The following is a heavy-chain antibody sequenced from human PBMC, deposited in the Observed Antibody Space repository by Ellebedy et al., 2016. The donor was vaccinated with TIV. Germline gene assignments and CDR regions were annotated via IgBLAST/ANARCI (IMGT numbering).Heavy chain of an antibody. D-gene: IGHD6-13*01. CDR1: GFTFSTFG. Sequence: GESLKISCAASGFTFSTFGFHWVRQAPGKGLEWVAVISYDGSNKYYADSVKGRFTISRDNSKDTQYLQMNSLTPEDTAVYYCARDPLAAAQRGFFDLWGRGTLVTVSS. CDR3: ARDPLAAAQRGFFDL. CDR2: ISYDGSNK. J-gene: IGHJ2*01. V-gene: IGHV3-30*19.